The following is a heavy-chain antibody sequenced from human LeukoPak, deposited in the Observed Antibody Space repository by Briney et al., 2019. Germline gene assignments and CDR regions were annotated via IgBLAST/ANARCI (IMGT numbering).Heavy chain of an antibody. Sequence: GGSLRLSCAASGFTFSDYYMSWIRQAPGKGLEWVSYISSSGSTIYYADSVKGRFTISRDNAKNSLYLQMNSLRAEDTAVYYCARERYGGNPHDYYYYMDVWGKGTTVTVSS. CDR2: ISSSGSTI. J-gene: IGHJ6*03. CDR1: GFTFSDYY. CDR3: ARERYGGNPHDYYYYMDV. D-gene: IGHD4-23*01. V-gene: IGHV3-11*04.